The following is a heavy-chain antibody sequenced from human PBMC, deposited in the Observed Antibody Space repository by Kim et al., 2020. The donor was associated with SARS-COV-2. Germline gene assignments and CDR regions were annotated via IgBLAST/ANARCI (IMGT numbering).Heavy chain of an antibody. V-gene: IGHV3-11*06. CDR3: AKVEISSVRHYVYY. D-gene: IGHD3-10*02. CDR2: ISSNSGYT. J-gene: IGHJ4*02. CDR1: GFTFSDYY. Sequence: GGSLRLSCAASGFTFSDYYMSWIRQAPGKGLEWVSYISSNSGYTNYADSVKGRFTISRDNAKNSLYLQMNSLRAEDTAVYYCAKVEISSVRHYVYYWGQRTLGTVSS.